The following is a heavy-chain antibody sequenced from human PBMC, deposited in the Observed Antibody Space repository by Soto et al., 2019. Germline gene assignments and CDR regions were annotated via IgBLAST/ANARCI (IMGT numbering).Heavy chain of an antibody. J-gene: IGHJ6*03. Sequence: ASETLSLTCTVSGGSISSGDYYWSWIRQPPGKGLEWIGYIYYSGSTNYNPSLKSRVTISVDTSKNQFSLKLSSVTAADTAVYYCAREYSGYDAYYYYYYYMDVWGKGTTVTVSS. V-gene: IGHV4-61*08. CDR2: IYYSGST. CDR1: GGSISSGDYY. D-gene: IGHD5-12*01. CDR3: AREYSGYDAYYYYYYYMDV.